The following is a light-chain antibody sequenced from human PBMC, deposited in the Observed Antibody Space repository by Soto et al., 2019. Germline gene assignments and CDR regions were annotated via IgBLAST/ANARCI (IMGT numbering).Light chain of an antibody. J-gene: IGLJ1*01. CDR3: CSYAGSNTFAYV. CDR2: EGS. CDR1: SSDVGSYNL. V-gene: IGLV2-23*03. Sequence: QSVLTQPASVSGSPGQSITISCTGTSSDVGSYNLVSWYQQHPGKAPKLMIYEGSKRPSGVSNRFSGSKSGDTASLTISGLQAEDEADYYCCSYAGSNTFAYVFGPGTKVTVL.